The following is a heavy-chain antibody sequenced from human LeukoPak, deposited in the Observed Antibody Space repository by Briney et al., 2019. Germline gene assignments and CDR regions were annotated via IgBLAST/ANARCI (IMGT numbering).Heavy chain of an antibody. J-gene: IGHJ4*02. V-gene: IGHV1-58*02. D-gene: IGHD3-22*01. CDR1: GFTFTSSA. Sequence: SVKVSCKASGFTFTSSAMQWVRHDRGQHLEWIAWIVVGSGNTNYAQKFQERVTITRDMSTSTAYMELTSLRSEDTAVYYCAADLNYYDSSGSGDYWGQGTLVTVSS. CDR3: AADLNYYDSSGSGDY. CDR2: IVVGSGNT.